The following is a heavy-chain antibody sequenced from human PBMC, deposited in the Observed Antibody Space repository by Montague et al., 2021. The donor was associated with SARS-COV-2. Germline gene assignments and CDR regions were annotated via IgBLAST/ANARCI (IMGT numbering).Heavy chain of an antibody. Sequence: TLSLTCTVSGGSISSGGYYWSWIRQHPGKGLEWIGYIYHTGSTHYXXXLKSRVTISKETSKNHFSLNLSSVTAADSAVYYCARDSGYYDSSGYSYDAFDIWGQRTKVTVSS. CDR1: GGSISSGGYY. CDR2: IYHTGST. D-gene: IGHD3-22*01. J-gene: IGHJ3*02. V-gene: IGHV4-31*03. CDR3: ARDSGYYDSSGYSYDAFDI.